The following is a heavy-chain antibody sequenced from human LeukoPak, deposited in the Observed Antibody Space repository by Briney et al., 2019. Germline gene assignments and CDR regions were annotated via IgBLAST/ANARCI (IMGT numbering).Heavy chain of an antibody. V-gene: IGHV3-7*01. J-gene: IGHJ4*02. CDR3: ATHTDWRFDY. CDR2: INQDGSER. CDR1: GFPFSRDW. D-gene: IGHD3-9*01. Sequence: GGSLRLSCAGSGFPFSRDWMSWVRQAPGKGLEWVANINQDGSERNYVDSVKGRFTISRDNAQSSVFLQMNSLGVEDTAVYYCATHTDWRFDYWGQGTLVCVSS.